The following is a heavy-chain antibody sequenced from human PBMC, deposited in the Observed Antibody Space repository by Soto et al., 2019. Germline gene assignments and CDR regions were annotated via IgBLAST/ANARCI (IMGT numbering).Heavy chain of an antibody. CDR3: IRHLGETYFDY. CDR2: IRSKASDYAT. V-gene: IGHV3-73*01. J-gene: IGHJ4*02. CDR1: GFTFSGSA. Sequence: EVQLVESGGGLVQPGGSLKLSCAASGFTFSGSAIQWVRQASGKGLEWVGRIRSKASDYATAYAASVRGRFTISRDDSKNTAYLQMNSLKTEDTAVYYCIRHLGETYFDYWGQGTLVTVSS. D-gene: IGHD2-21*01.